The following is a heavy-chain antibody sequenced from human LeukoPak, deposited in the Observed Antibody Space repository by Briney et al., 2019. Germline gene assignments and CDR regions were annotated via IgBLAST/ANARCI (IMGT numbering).Heavy chain of an antibody. J-gene: IGHJ4*02. D-gene: IGHD2-15*01. CDR2: IIDGGSD. CDR1: GGSFSGYY. V-gene: IGHV4-34*01. CDR3: ARGGRGGRSDFEF. Sequence: PTETLSLTCAVYGGSFSGYYWTWIRQPPGKGLEWIGEIIDGGSDTYNPSLKSRVTISVDASKNQFSLTLYSVTAADTAVYYCARGGRGGRSDFEFWGQGNLVTVSS.